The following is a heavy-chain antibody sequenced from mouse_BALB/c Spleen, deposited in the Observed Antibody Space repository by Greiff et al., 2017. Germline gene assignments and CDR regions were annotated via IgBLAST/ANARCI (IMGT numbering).Heavy chain of an antibody. CDR2: ISSGGSYT. CDR1: GFTFSSYA. J-gene: IGHJ2*01. V-gene: IGHV5-9-3*01. CDR3: ASIYYDYDGFDY. Sequence: EVQRVESGGGLVKPGGSLKLSCAASGFTFSSYAMSWVRQTPEKRLEWVATISSGGSYTYYPDSVKGRFTISRDNAKNTLYLQMSSLRSEDTAMYYCASIYYDYDGFDYWGQGTTLTVSS. D-gene: IGHD2-4*01.